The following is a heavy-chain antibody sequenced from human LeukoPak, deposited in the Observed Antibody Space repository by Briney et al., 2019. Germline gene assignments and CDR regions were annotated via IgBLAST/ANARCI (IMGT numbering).Heavy chain of an antibody. CDR1: GFTFSSYA. Sequence: GGSLRLSCAASGFTFSSYAMSWVRQAPGKGLEWVSAISGSGGSAYYADSVKGRFTISRDNSKNTLYLQMNSLRAEDTAVYYCAKGLVGATRDYFDYWGQEPWSPSPQ. D-gene: IGHD1-26*01. CDR3: AKGLVGATRDYFDY. V-gene: IGHV3-23*01. CDR2: ISGSGGSA. J-gene: IGHJ4*01.